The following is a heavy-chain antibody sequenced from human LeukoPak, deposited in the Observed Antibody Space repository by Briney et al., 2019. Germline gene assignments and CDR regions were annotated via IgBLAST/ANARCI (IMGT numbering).Heavy chain of an antibody. CDR3: AREIDWNGPVDY. Sequence: ASVKVSCKASGYTFTGYYMHWVRQAPGQGLEWMGWISPNSGGTSYAQKFQGRVTMTRDTSISTAYMELSRLRSDDTAVYYCAREIDWNGPVDYWGQGTLVTVSS. CDR2: ISPNSGGT. J-gene: IGHJ4*02. D-gene: IGHD1-1*01. CDR1: GYTFTGYY. V-gene: IGHV1-2*02.